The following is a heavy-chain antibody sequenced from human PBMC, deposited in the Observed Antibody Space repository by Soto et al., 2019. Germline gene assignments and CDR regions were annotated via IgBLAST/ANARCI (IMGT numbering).Heavy chain of an antibody. CDR2: VYHSGST. CDR1: GDSVSSENFY. D-gene: IGHD3-10*01. V-gene: IGHV4-61*01. CDR3: ATGRVYYGSEY. J-gene: IGHJ4*02. Sequence: SETLSLTCSVSGDSVSSENFYWSWVRQPPGKGLEWIGNVYHSGSTKYNPSLKSRVTISLDTSKNQFSLKLASMTAADTAVYYCATGRVYYGSEYWGQGTLVTVSS.